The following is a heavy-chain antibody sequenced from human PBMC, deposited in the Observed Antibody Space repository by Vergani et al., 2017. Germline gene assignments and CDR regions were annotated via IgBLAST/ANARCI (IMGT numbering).Heavy chain of an antibody. CDR3: ARRSTVGTPLRWFDP. D-gene: IGHD4-11*01. J-gene: IGHJ5*02. Sequence: QVQLQQWGAGLLKPSDTLSLTCAVYGGSFSDFYCSWVRQSPGKGLEWIGEIDYSGDINYNPSFQSRATVSVDRSNNQFSLRLSSVTAADTAMYYCARRSTVGTPLRWFDPWGQGTLVVVSS. CDR1: GGSFSDFY. CDR2: IDYSGDI. V-gene: IGHV4-34*02.